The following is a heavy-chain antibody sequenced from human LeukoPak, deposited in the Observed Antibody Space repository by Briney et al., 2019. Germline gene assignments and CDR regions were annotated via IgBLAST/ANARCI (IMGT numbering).Heavy chain of an antibody. CDR2: MYYSGST. D-gene: IGHD6-6*01. J-gene: IGHJ4*02. CDR3: ARHGREISSSSGPVYNY. Sequence: SETLSLTCRVSGSSISSSSYYWGWIRQPPGRGLEWIGNMYYSGSTYYNPSLKSRVTISVDTSNNQFSLKLNSVTAADTAVYYCARHGREISSSSGPVYNYWGQGTLVTVSS. V-gene: IGHV4-39*01. CDR1: GSSISSSSYY.